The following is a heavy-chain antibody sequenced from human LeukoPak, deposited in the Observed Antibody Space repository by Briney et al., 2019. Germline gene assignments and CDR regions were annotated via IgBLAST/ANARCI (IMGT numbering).Heavy chain of an antibody. D-gene: IGHD5-18*01. CDR3: AIEGGTAMVYW. Sequence: HGGSLRLSFAASGFTFSSYEMNWVRQAPGKGLEWVSYISSSGSTIYYADSVKGRFTISRDNAKNSLYLQMNSLRAEDTAVYYCAIEGGTAMVYWWGRGTLVTVSS. CDR1: GFTFSSYE. CDR2: ISSSGSTI. J-gene: IGHJ4*02. V-gene: IGHV3-48*03.